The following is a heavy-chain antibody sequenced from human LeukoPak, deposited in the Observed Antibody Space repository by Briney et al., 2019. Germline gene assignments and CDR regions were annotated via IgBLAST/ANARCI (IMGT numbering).Heavy chain of an antibody. CDR1: GYTFTGYY. CDR2: INPNSGGT. CDR3: ARREVVPAASYYGMDV. J-gene: IGHJ6*02. Sequence: GASVTVSCMASGYTFTGYYMHWVRQAPGQGLEWMGRINPNSGGTNYAQKFQGRVTMTRDTSISTAYMELSRLRSDDTAVYYCARREVVPAASYYGMDVWGQGTTVTVSS. D-gene: IGHD2-2*01. V-gene: IGHV1-2*06.